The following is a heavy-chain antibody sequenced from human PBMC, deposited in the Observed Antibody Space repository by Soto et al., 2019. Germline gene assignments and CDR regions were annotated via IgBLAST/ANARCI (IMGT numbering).Heavy chain of an antibody. J-gene: IGHJ6*02. V-gene: IGHV1-69*13. CDR2: IIPIFGTA. CDR3: ARADTGGYYYYYGMDV. CDR1: GGTFSSYA. Sequence: GASVKVSCKASGGTFSSYAISWVRQAPGQGLEWMGGIIPIFGTANYAQKFQGRVTITADESTSTAYMELSSLRSEDTAVYYCARADTGGYYYYYGMDVWGQGTTVTVSS. D-gene: IGHD5-18*01.